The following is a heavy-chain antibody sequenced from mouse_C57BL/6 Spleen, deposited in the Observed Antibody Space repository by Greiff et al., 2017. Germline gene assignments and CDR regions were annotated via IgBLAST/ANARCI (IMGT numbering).Heavy chain of an antibody. CDR3: ARSNYGSSYGYFEV. J-gene: IGHJ1*03. V-gene: IGHV1-53*01. Sequence: QVQLQQPGTELVKPGASVKLSCKASGYTFTSYWMHWVTQRPGQGLEWIGNINPSNGGTNYNEKFKSKATLTVDKSSSTAYRQLSSLTSEDSAVYYCARSNYGSSYGYFEVGGTGTTVTVSS. CDR1: GYTFTSYW. D-gene: IGHD1-1*01. CDR2: INPSNGGT.